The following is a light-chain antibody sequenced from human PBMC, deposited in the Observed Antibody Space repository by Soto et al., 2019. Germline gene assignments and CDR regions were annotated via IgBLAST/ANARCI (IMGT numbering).Light chain of an antibody. CDR3: AAWDDGLNGPV. CDR2: EGS. J-gene: IGLJ2*01. CDR1: SSDVGSYNL. V-gene: IGLV2-14*02. Sequence: QSALTQPASVSGSPGQSITISCTGTSSDVGSYNLVSWFQQHPGKAPKLMIYEGSKRPSGVPDRFSGSKSGTSASLAISGLQSEDEADYYCAAWDDGLNGPVFGGGTKLTVL.